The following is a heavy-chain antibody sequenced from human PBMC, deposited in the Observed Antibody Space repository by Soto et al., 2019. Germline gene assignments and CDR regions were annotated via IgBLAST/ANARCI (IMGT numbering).Heavy chain of an antibody. J-gene: IGHJ6*03. CDR3: VRGSWDDVSGHYYMDV. CDR1: GDSVSSNSAG. CDR2: TYYRSKWYF. Sequence: QVQLQLSGPGLVTPSQTLSLTCAISGDSVSSNSAGWNWIRQTPSRGLEWLGRTYYRSKWYFNYAVSVESRITINPDTSKNQFSLQLSSVTPDDTAVYYCVRGSWDDVSGHYYMDVWGKGTTVTVSS. V-gene: IGHV6-1*01. D-gene: IGHD1-1*01.